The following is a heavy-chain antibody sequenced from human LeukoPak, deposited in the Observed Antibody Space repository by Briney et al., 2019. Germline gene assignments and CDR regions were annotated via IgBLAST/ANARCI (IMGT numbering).Heavy chain of an antibody. J-gene: IGHJ4*02. Sequence: PGRCLRLSCAASGFTFSSYGMQWVRQAPGKGLEWVAVISYDGSNKYYADSVKGRFTISRDNSKNTLYLQMNSLRAEDTAVYYCAKDLWLLDYWGQGTLVTVSS. CDR1: GFTFSSYG. CDR2: ISYDGSNK. D-gene: IGHD3-10*01. CDR3: AKDLWLLDY. V-gene: IGHV3-30*18.